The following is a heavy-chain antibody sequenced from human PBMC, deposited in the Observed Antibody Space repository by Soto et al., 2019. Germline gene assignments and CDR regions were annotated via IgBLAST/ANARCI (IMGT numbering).Heavy chain of an antibody. CDR1: GYTFTNYA. V-gene: IGHV1-3*05. CDR2: INAGNGNT. J-gene: IGHJ4*02. Sequence: QVQLVQSGAEEKKPGASVKVSCKASGYTFTNYAMNWVRQAPGQRLEWMGWINAGNGNTKFSQKFQGRVTITRDTAASTAYMELSSLGSEDTAVYYCARDGSIFGVVPPYFDYWGQGTLVTVSS. CDR3: ARDGSIFGVVPPYFDY. D-gene: IGHD3-3*01.